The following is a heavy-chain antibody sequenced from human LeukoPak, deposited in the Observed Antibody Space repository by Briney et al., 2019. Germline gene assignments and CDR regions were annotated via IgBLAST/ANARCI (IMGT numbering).Heavy chain of an antibody. CDR2: ISSSSTTI. V-gene: IGHV3-48*01. D-gene: IGHD5-24*01. CDR1: GFTFSIYS. J-gene: IGHJ3*02. Sequence: GALRLSCAASGFTFSIYSMNWVRQAPGKGLEWVSYISSSSTTIYYADSVRGRFTISRDNAKNSLYLQMNSLRAEDTAVYYRARGRDGYTIDVFDIWGQGTMVTVSS. CDR3: ARGRDGYTIDVFDI.